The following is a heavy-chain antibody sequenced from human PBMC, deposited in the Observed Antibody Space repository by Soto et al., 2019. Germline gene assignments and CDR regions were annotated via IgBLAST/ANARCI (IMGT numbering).Heavy chain of an antibody. J-gene: IGHJ6*02. CDR1: GGSISSSGYS. D-gene: IGHD1-1*01. V-gene: IGHV4-30-2*01. Sequence: QLQLQESGSGLVKPSQTLSLTCGVSGGSISSSGYSWNWIRQPPGKGLQWIGYIYHGGSTYYNPSLKSRVTISVDRSKNQFSLKLASVTAADTAVYYCARATDRFLDYYYGVDVWGQVTTVTVSS. CDR2: IYHGGST. CDR3: ARATDRFLDYYYGVDV.